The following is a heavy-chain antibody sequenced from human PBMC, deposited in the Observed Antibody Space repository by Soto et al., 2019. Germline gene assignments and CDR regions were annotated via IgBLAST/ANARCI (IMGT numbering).Heavy chain of an antibody. CDR3: AREGGFGPYYDIYGMDV. CDR1: GGTFSSYA. V-gene: IGHV1-69*01. J-gene: IGHJ6*02. CDR2: IIPIFGTA. D-gene: IGHD3-10*01. Sequence: QVQLVQSGAEVKKPGSSVKVSCKASGGTFSSYAISWVRQAPGQGLEWMGGIIPIFGTASYAQKFQGRVTITADEATSTAYMELSRQRSEDTAVYYCAREGGFGPYYDIYGMDVWGQGTTVTVSS.